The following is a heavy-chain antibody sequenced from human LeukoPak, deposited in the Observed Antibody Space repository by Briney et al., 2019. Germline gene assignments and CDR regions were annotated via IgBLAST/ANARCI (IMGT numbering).Heavy chain of an antibody. Sequence: SVKVSCKASGGTFSSYAISWVRQAPGQGLEWMGRIIPIFGTANYAQKFQGRVTITADESTSTAYMELSSLRSEDTAVYYCARTPTMVRGVIIDDANWFDPWGQGTLVTVSS. D-gene: IGHD3-10*01. J-gene: IGHJ5*02. CDR3: ARTPTMVRGVIIDDANWFDP. CDR1: GGTFSSYA. V-gene: IGHV1-69*13. CDR2: IIPIFGTA.